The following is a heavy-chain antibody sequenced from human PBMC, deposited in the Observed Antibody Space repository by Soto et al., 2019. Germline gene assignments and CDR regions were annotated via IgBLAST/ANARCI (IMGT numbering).Heavy chain of an antibody. CDR1: GGSISSGGYS. CDR2: IYHSGST. V-gene: IGHV4-30-2*01. J-gene: IGHJ4*02. Sequence: LSLTCAVSGGSISSGGYSWSWIRQPPGKGLEWIGYIYHSGSTYYNPSLKGRVTISVDRSKNQFSLKLSSVTAADTAVYYCARWIDRSANFDYWGQGTLVTVSS. D-gene: IGHD2-2*03. CDR3: ARWIDRSANFDY.